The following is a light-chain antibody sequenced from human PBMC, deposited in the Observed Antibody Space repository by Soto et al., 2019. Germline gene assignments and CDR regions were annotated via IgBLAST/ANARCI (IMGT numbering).Light chain of an antibody. CDR1: QGIRND. J-gene: IGKJ1*01. CDR2: AAS. Sequence: DIQMTQSPSSLSASVGDRVTITCRASQGIRNDLGWYQQKPGKAPKRLIYAASSLQGGVPSRFSGSGSETEFTLTVSSLQPGDSAVYFCQQYNNQWTFGPGTRVEIK. CDR3: QQYNNQWT. V-gene: IGKV1-17*01.